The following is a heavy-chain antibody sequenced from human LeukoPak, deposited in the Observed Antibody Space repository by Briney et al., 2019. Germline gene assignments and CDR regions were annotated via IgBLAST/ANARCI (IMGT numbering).Heavy chain of an antibody. Sequence: SETLSLTCTVSGGSISSSSYYWGWIRQPPGKGLEWIGSIYYSGSTYYNPSLKSRVTISVDTSKNQFSLKLSSVTAADTAVYYCAREGAIRSGYDYWGQGTLVTVSS. CDR3: AREGAIRSGYDY. CDR1: GGSISSSSYY. V-gene: IGHV4-39*02. J-gene: IGHJ4*02. D-gene: IGHD3-22*01. CDR2: IYYSGST.